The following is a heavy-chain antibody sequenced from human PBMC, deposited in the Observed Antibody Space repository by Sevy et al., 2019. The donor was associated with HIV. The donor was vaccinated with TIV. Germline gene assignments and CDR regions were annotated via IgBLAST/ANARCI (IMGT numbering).Heavy chain of an antibody. CDR1: GFTFSNYW. J-gene: IGHJ4*02. D-gene: IGHD6-13*01. CDR2: IKQDGSEK. Sequence: GGSLRLSCAASGFTFSNYWMSWVRQAPGKGLEWVANIKQDGSEKYYVDSVKGRFSISRDNAKSSLYLQMNSLRDEDTAVYYCARGGSTSWNGGDFDYWGQGTLVTVSS. CDR3: ARGGSTSWNGGDFDY. V-gene: IGHV3-7*01.